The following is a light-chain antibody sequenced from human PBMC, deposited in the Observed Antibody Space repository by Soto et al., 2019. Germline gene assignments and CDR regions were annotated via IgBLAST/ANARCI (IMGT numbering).Light chain of an antibody. CDR1: SSNIGNNV. Sequence: QSVLTQPPSVPEAPRQRVTISCSGNSSNIGNNVVNWYQQFPGKAPKLLIYYDHLRPSGVSDRFSGSKSGSSASLAINGLQSEDEADYYCAAWDDSLNGVVLGGGTKLTVL. CDR2: YDH. J-gene: IGLJ2*01. CDR3: AAWDDSLNGVV. V-gene: IGLV1-36*01.